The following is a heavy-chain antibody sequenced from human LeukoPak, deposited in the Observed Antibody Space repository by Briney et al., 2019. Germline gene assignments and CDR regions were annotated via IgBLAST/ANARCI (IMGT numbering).Heavy chain of an antibody. CDR2: ISYDGSNK. CDR3: AKDGSGWYSGGFDP. CDR1: GFVFSDYP. Sequence: GGSLRLSCSASGFVFSDYPLHWIRQSPGKGLEWVAVISYDGSNKYYADSVKGRFTISRDNSKNTLYLQMNSLRAEDTAVYYCAKDGSGWYSGGFDPWGQGTLVTVSS. J-gene: IGHJ5*02. D-gene: IGHD6-19*01. V-gene: IGHV3-30*04.